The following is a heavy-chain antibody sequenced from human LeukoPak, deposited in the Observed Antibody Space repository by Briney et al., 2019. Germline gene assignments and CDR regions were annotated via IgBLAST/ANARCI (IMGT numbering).Heavy chain of an antibody. Sequence: GASVKVSCKASGYTFTSYYMHWVRQAPGQGLEWMGIINPSGGSTSYAQKFQGRVTMTRDMSTSTAYMELRSLRSDDTAVYYCARGGWVGVATMGLWFDPWGQGTLVTVSS. D-gene: IGHD5-12*01. CDR1: GYTFTSYY. V-gene: IGHV1-46*01. CDR2: INPSGGST. J-gene: IGHJ5*02. CDR3: ARGGWVGVATMGLWFDP.